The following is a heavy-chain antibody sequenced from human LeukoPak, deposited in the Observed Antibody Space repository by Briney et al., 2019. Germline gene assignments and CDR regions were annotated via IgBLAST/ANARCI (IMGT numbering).Heavy chain of an antibody. CDR1: GYSISTSNW. J-gene: IGHJ4*02. D-gene: IGHD5-12*01. CDR3: ARGRLFSGYRGNVGHEDFDY. V-gene: IGHV4-28*03. Sequence: SETLSLTCAVSGYSISTSNWWGWIRQPPGKGLEWIGYIYYSGSTNYNPSLRSRVTILIDTSRNQFSLRLSSVTAADTAVYYCARGRLFSGYRGNVGHEDFDYWGQGSLVTVSS. CDR2: IYYSGST.